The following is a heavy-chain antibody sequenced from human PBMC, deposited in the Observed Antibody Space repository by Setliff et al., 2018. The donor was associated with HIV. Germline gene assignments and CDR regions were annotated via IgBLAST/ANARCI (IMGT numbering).Heavy chain of an antibody. D-gene: IGHD2-15*01. J-gene: IGHJ4*02. Sequence: PSETLSLTCAASGGSIGTTTYYWGWIRQPPGKGLEWIGSIYYNGITYYNPSLKGRFTISVDTSKNQFSLKVTSVTAADTAVYYCARRIFHSSFPSFDSWGQGTLVTVSS. CDR3: ARRIFHSSFPSFDS. V-gene: IGHV4-39*01. CDR2: IYYNGIT. CDR1: GGSIGTTTYY.